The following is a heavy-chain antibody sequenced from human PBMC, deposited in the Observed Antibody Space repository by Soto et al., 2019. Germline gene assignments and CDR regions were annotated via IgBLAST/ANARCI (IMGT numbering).Heavy chain of an antibody. V-gene: IGHV1-69*13. D-gene: IGHD4-17*01. CDR3: AREVGYGDFSAALLD. Sequence: SVKVSCKASGGTFSSHSINWVRQAPGQGLEWMGGVISLFGTANYAHNFKGRVTITADQSTSTAYMELNSLRSDDTAVYYCAREVGYGDFSAALLDWGQGTLVTVSS. J-gene: IGHJ4*02. CDR2: VISLFGTA. CDR1: GGTFSSHS.